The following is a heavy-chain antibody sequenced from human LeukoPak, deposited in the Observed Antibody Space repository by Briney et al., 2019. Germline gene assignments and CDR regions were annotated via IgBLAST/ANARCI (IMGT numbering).Heavy chain of an antibody. CDR3: ATGRGYDFWSDLDY. Sequence: GSLRLSCVASGFTFSNYAMSWVRQAPGKGLEWMGGFDPEDGETIYAQKFQGRVTMTEDTSTDTAYMELSSLRSEDTAVYYYATGRGYDFWSDLDYWGQGTLVTVSS. CDR1: GFTFSNYA. D-gene: IGHD3-3*01. V-gene: IGHV1-24*01. J-gene: IGHJ4*02. CDR2: FDPEDGET.